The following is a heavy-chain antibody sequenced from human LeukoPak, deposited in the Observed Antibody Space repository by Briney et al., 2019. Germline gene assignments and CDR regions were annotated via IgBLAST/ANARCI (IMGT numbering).Heavy chain of an antibody. CDR2: IYTSGST. V-gene: IGHV4-4*07. CDR3: ARDAYCSSTSCYRTDAFDI. J-gene: IGHJ3*02. D-gene: IGHD2-2*02. CDR1: GGSISSYY. Sequence: PSETLCLTCAVSGGSISSYYWSWLRQPAGKGLEWIGRIYTSGSTNYNPSLKSRVTMSVDTSKNQFSLKLSSVTAEDTAVYYCARDAYCSSTSCYRTDAFDIWGQGTMVTVSS.